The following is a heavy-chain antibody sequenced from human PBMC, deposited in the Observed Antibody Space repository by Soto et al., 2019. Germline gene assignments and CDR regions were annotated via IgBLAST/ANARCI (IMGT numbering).Heavy chain of an antibody. D-gene: IGHD5-12*01. J-gene: IGHJ4*02. Sequence: PSETLSLTCTVSGGSISSYYWSWIRQPTEKEQEWSGYIYYSGSTNYNPSLKSRVTKSVDTSKNQWSLKLSSVTAADTFVYYCARVYSGYDSYYFDYWGQGTLVTVSS. CDR1: GGSISSYY. V-gene: IGHV4-59*01. CDR2: IYYSGST. CDR3: ARVYSGYDSYYFDY.